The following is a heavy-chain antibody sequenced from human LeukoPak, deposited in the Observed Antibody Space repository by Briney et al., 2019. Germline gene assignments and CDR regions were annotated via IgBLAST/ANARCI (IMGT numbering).Heavy chain of an antibody. D-gene: IGHD5-24*01. CDR2: TYYRSKWYN. V-gene: IGHV6-1*01. CDR3: ARQNNTYHHYNLGWFDP. J-gene: IGHJ5*02. Sequence: SQTLSLTCAISGDTVSSNSAAWNWIRQSPSRGLEWLGRTYYRSKWYNDYAVSVKSRITINPDTSKNQFSLQLSSVTPEDTAVYYCARQNNTYHHYNLGWFDPWGQGTLVTVSS. CDR1: GDTVSSNSAA.